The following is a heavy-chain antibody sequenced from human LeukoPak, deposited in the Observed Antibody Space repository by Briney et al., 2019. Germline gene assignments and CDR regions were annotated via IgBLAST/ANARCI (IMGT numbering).Heavy chain of an antibody. CDR1: GFSFSNYV. CDR3: ARDRDGGFAFDI. J-gene: IGHJ3*02. V-gene: IGHV3-64*01. D-gene: IGHD2-15*01. CDR2: IMPNGETR. Sequence: PGGSLRLSCAASGFSFSNYVIHWVRQAPGKGLEYVSAIMPNGETRGYANSMKGRFTISRDNSKNTLYLQMGSLRAEDMAIYYCARDRDGGFAFDIWGQGPLVTVSS.